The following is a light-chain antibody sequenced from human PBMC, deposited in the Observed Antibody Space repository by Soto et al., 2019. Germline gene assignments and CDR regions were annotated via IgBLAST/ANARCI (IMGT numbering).Light chain of an antibody. J-gene: IGKJ2*01. V-gene: IGKV3-20*01. CDR3: QQYGSSSYT. Sequence: DIVLTQSPDTLSLSPGERATLSCRASQSVSSNYLAWYQQTPGQAPRLLIYGASTRATGIPDRFSGSGSGTDFTLTISRLETEDFAVYYCQQYGSSSYTFGQGTRLEIK. CDR2: GAS. CDR1: QSVSSNY.